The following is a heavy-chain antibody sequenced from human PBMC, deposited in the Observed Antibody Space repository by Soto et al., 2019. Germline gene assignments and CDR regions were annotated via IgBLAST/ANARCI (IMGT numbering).Heavy chain of an antibody. Sequence: PVGSLRLSCAASGFTFSSYSMNWVRQAPGKGLEWVSSISSSSSYIYYADSVKGRFTISRDNAKNSLYLQMNSLRAEDTAVYYCARDGVLWFGEYLNWFDPWGQGTLVTVSS. CDR3: ARDGVLWFGEYLNWFDP. V-gene: IGHV3-21*01. D-gene: IGHD3-10*01. J-gene: IGHJ5*02. CDR1: GFTFSSYS. CDR2: ISSSSSYI.